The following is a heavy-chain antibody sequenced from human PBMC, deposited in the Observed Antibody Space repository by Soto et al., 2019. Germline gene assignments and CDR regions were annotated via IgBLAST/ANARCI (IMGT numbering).Heavy chain of an antibody. CDR1: GGSISSSSYF. CDR2: IYYSGST. V-gene: IGHV4-39*01. Sequence: SETLSLTCSVSGGSISSSSYFWGWIRQPPGKGLEWIGSIYYSGSTYYNPSLKSRVTVSVDTSKNQFSLKLSSVTAADTAVYYCARHPSDFWFDPWGQGTRVTVSS. J-gene: IGHJ5*02. CDR3: ARHPSDFWFDP. D-gene: IGHD2-21*02.